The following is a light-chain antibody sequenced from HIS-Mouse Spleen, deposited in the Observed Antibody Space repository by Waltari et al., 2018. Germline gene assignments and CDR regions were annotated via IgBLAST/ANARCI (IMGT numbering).Light chain of an antibody. CDR2: EVS. CDR1: SSDVGGYNY. J-gene: IGLJ3*02. Sequence: QSALTQPASVSGSPGQSITISCTGTSSDVGGYNYVSWYQQHPGKAPKLMLYEVSNRPSGVSNRFSGSKSGNTASLTISGLQAEDEADYYCSSYTSSSPNWVFGGGTKLTVL. CDR3: SSYTSSSPNWV. V-gene: IGLV2-14*01.